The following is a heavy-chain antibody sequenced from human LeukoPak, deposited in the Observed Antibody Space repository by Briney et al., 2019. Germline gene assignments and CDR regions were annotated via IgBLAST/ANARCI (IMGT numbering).Heavy chain of an antibody. J-gene: IGHJ6*02. Sequence: NPSETLSLTCTVSGGSISSYYWSWIRQPPGKGLEWIRYIYYSGSTDYIPSLKSRVTISLDTSKNQFSLKLSSVTAADTAVYYCARALRGYSYGNYYYYYGMDVWGQGTTVTVSS. V-gene: IGHV4-59*01. CDR2: IYYSGST. CDR1: GGSISSYY. CDR3: ARALRGYSYGNYYYYYGMDV. D-gene: IGHD5-18*01.